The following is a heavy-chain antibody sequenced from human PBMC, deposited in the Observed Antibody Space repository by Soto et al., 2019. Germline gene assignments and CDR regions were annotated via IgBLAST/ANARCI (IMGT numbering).Heavy chain of an antibody. CDR3: EREENCSDGICYSEYFQR. D-gene: IGHD2-15*01. V-gene: IGHV1-46*01. Sequence: QVQLVQSGAEVKKPGASVKVSCKASGYIFTAYSMHWVRQAPGQGLEWMGVVNPSGGSTNYAQKFHGRITMTRDTSTSTVYMDLSSLTSEDTAVYYCEREENCSDGICYSEYFQRWGQGTLVTVSS. CDR2: VNPSGGST. CDR1: GYIFTAYS. J-gene: IGHJ1*01.